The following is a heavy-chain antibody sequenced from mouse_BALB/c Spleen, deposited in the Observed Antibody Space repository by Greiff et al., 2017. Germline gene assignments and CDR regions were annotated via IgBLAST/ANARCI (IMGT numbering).Heavy chain of an antibody. CDR2: ISTYYGNT. Sequence: QVQLQQSGPELVRPGVSVKISCKGSGYTFTDYAMHWVKQSHAKSLEWIGVISTYYGNTNYNQKFKGKATMTVDKSSSTAYMELARLTSEDSAIYYCARRYDYDGGDAMDDWGQGTSVTVSS. CDR1: GYTFTDYA. D-gene: IGHD2-4*01. V-gene: IGHV1-67*01. CDR3: ARRYDYDGGDAMDD. J-gene: IGHJ4*01.